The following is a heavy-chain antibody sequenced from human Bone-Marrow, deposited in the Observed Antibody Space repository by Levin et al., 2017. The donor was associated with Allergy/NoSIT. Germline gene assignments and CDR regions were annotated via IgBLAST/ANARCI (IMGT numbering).Heavy chain of an antibody. V-gene: IGHV3-66*04. CDR1: EFTVSNNH. CDR3: AGHTAGDD. J-gene: IGHJ4*02. D-gene: IGHD5-18*01. CDR2: IYSGGST. Sequence: GGSLRLSCAASEFTVSNNHMNWVRQAPGKGLEWVSLIYSGGSTYYADSVKGRFTISRVNSKNTLFLQMISLRAEETAVYDCAGHTAGDDWGQGALVTVSS.